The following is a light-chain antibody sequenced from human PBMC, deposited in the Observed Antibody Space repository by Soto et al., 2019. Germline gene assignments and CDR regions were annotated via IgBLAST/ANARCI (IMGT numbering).Light chain of an antibody. CDR3: QTWGTYAV. CDR2: LNSDGSH. V-gene: IGLV4-69*01. CDR1: SGHSSYA. Sequence: QPVLTQSPSASASLGASVKLTCTLSSGHSSYAIAWHQQQPEKGPRYLMKLNSDGSHSKGDGIPDRFSGSSSGAERYLTISSLQSEDEADYYCQTWGTYAVFGVGTQLTVL. J-gene: IGLJ7*01.